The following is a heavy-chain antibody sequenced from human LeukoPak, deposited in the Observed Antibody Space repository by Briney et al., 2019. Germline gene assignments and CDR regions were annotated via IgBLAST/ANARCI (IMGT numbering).Heavy chain of an antibody. CDR3: ARDLTYSGYDEYYFDY. CDR2: INPNSGGT. Sequence: GASVKVSCKASGYTFTGYYMHWLRQAPGQGLEWMGWINPNSGGTNYPLKFQGRVTMTRDTSISTAYMELSRLRSDDTAVYYCARDLTYSGYDEYYFDYWGQGTLVTVSS. CDR1: GYTFTGYY. D-gene: IGHD5-12*01. V-gene: IGHV1-2*02. J-gene: IGHJ4*02.